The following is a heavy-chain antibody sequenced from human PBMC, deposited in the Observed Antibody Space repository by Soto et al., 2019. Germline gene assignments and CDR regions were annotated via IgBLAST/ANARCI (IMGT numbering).Heavy chain of an antibody. CDR3: AKDAVYRDGLWLMDS. CDR2: VTGSGSQI. Sequence: GGSLRLSCAASGFTISTYAMTWVRQAPGKGLECVSGVTGSGSQIYYADSVKGRFTISKDNSKNTLYLQMSSLREEDTALYYCAKDAVYRDGLWLMDSWGQGTLVTVSS. CDR1: GFTISTYA. D-gene: IGHD2-21*01. V-gene: IGHV3-23*01. J-gene: IGHJ5*02.